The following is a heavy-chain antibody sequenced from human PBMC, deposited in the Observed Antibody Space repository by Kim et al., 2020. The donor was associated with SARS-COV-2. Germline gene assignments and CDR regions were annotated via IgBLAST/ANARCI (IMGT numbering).Heavy chain of an antibody. CDR2: IKSKTDGGTT. CDR3: TTLPTMIVAKYYYYGMDV. V-gene: IGHV3-15*01. D-gene: IGHD3-22*01. J-gene: IGHJ6*02. Sequence: GGSLRLSCAASGFTFSNAWMSWVRQAPGKGLEWVGRIKSKTDGGTTDYAAPVKGRFTISRDDSKNTLYLQMNSLKTEDTAVYYCTTLPTMIVAKYYYYGMDVWGQGTTVTVSS. CDR1: GFTFSNAW.